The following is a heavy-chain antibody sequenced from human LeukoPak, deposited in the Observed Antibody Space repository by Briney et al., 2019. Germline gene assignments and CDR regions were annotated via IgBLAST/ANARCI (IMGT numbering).Heavy chain of an antibody. D-gene: IGHD2-2*01. J-gene: IGHJ4*02. CDR3: ARDRIGTTCYDY. CDR1: GASMRSYY. V-gene: IGHV4-59*01. CDR2: IYYSRST. Sequence: SETLSLTCTVSGASMRSYYWTWIRQPPGKGLEWIGYIYYSRSTNYNPSLQSRVTISVDTSKNQFSLRLSSVTAADTAVYYCARDRIGTTCYDYWGQGTLVTVSS.